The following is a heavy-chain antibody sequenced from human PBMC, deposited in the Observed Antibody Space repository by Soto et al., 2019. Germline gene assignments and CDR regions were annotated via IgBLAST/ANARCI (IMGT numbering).Heavy chain of an antibody. D-gene: IGHD2-15*01. CDR3: AAGLGCSGGSCYGAEYFQH. Sequence: GGSLRLSCAASGFTFSSYSMNWVRQAPGKGLEWVSYISSSSSTIYYADSVKGRFTISRDNAKNSLYLQMNSLRAEDTAVYYCAAGLGCSGGSCYGAEYFQHWGQGTLVTVSS. CDR1: GFTFSSYS. J-gene: IGHJ1*01. V-gene: IGHV3-48*01. CDR2: ISSSSSTI.